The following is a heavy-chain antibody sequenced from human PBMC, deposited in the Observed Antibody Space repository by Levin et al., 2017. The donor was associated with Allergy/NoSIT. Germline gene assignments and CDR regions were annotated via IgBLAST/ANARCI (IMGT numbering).Heavy chain of an antibody. CDR2: IYYSGST. CDR3: ARQIPLGYDYVWGSYRLDAFDI. D-gene: IGHD3-16*02. Sequence: PSETLSLTCTVSGGSISSSSYYWGWIRQPPGKGLEWIGSIYYSGSTYYNPSLKSRVTISVDTSKNQFSLKLSSVTAADTAVYCCARQIPLGYDYVWGSYRLDAFDIWGQGTMVTVSS. V-gene: IGHV4-39*01. J-gene: IGHJ3*02. CDR1: GGSISSSSYY.